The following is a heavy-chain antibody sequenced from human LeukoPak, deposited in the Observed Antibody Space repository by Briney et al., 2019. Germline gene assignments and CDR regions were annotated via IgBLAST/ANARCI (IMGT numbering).Heavy chain of an antibody. Sequence: GGSLRLSCAASGFTVSSNYMSWVRQAPGKGLEWVSVIYSGGSTYYADSVKGRFTISRDNSKNTLYLQMNSLRSDDTAVYYCARDLVNSGYVDYWGQGTLVTVSS. CDR1: GFTVSSNY. V-gene: IGHV3-53*05. CDR3: ARDLVNSGYVDY. CDR2: IYSGGST. J-gene: IGHJ4*02. D-gene: IGHD1-26*01.